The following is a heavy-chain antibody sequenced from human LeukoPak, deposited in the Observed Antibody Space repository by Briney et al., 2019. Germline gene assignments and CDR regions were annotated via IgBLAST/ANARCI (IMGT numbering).Heavy chain of an antibody. Sequence: ASVKVSCKASGYAFTSYAMNWVRQAPGQGLEWMGWINTNTGNPTYAQGFTGRFVFSLDTSVSTAYLQISSLKAEDTAVYYCARKVDWLPPLPYYYYGMDVWGQGTTVTVSS. D-gene: IGHD3-9*01. CDR2: INTNTGNP. J-gene: IGHJ6*02. V-gene: IGHV7-4-1*02. CDR3: ARKVDWLPPLPYYYYGMDV. CDR1: GYAFTSYA.